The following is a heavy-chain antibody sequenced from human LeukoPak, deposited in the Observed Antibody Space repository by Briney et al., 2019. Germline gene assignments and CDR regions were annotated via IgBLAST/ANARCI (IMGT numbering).Heavy chain of an antibody. CDR2: IKQDGSEK. V-gene: IGHV3-7*01. CDR1: GFTFSSYW. J-gene: IGHJ5*02. Sequence: GGSLRLSCAASGFTFSSYWMSWVRQAPGKGLEWVANIKQDGSEKYYVDSVKGRFTISRDNAKNSLYLQMNSLRAEDTAVYYCPRDRYSYGFIGWFDPWGQGTLVTVSS. D-gene: IGHD5-18*01. CDR3: PRDRYSYGFIGWFDP.